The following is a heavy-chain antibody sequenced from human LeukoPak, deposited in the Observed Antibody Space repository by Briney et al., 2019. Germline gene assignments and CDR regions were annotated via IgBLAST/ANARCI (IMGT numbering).Heavy chain of an antibody. CDR2: IYTSGSS. Sequence: PSETLSLTCTVSGGSISGYYWSWIRQPAGKGLEWIGRIYTSGSSDYNPSLKSRVTMSVDTSKNQFSLKLSSVTAADTAVYYCARKPIRGFGELRDWGQGTLVTVSS. D-gene: IGHD3-10*01. CDR3: ARKPIRGFGELRD. V-gene: IGHV4-4*07. J-gene: IGHJ4*02. CDR1: GGSISGYY.